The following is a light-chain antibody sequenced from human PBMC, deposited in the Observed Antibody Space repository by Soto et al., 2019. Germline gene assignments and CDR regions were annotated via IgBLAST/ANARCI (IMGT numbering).Light chain of an antibody. V-gene: IGKV3-15*01. CDR2: GAS. J-gene: IGKJ1*01. CDR3: QQYNNWPWT. Sequence: EIVMTQSPATLSVSPGGRATLPCRASQSISDTLAWYQKKPGQAPRLLIHGASTRATGFPARLSGSGYGTDFTLTISSMKSEDFAVYYCQQYNNWPWTFGHGTKVDI. CDR1: QSISDT.